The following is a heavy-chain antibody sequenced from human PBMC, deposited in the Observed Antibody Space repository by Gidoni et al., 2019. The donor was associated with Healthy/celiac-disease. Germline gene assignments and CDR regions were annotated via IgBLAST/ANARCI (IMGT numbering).Heavy chain of an antibody. CDR1: GGSISSSSYY. CDR2: IYYSGST. J-gene: IGHJ5*02. D-gene: IGHD2-2*01. Sequence: QLQLQESGPGLVKPSETLSLTCTVSGGSISSSSYYWGWIRQPPGKGLEWIGSIYYSGSTYYNPSLKSRVTISVDTSKNQFSLKLSSVTAADTAVYYCARLRSSTSKFDPWGQGTLVTVSS. V-gene: IGHV4-39*01. CDR3: ARLRSSTSKFDP.